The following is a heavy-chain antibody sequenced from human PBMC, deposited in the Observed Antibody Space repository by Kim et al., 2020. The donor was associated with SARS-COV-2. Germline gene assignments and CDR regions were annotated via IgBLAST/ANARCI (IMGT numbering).Heavy chain of an antibody. V-gene: IGHV3-30*18. CDR3: AKDFVVVPAAILYYGMDV. Sequence: GGSLRLSCAASGFTFSSYGMHWVRQAPGKGQEWVAVISYDGSNKYYADSVKGRFTISRDNSKNTLYLQMNSLRAEDTAVYYCAKDFVVVPAAILYYGMDVWGQGTTVTVSS. J-gene: IGHJ6*02. CDR2: ISYDGSNK. CDR1: GFTFSSYG. D-gene: IGHD2-2*01.